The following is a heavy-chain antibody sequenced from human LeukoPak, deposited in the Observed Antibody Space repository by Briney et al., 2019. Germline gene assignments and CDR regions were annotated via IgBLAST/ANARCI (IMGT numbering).Heavy chain of an antibody. D-gene: IGHD6-13*01. J-gene: IGHJ6*03. CDR1: GFTVSSNY. CDR3: ARVAERYSSSWYYYYYYMDV. V-gene: IGHV3-66*01. Sequence: TGGSLRLSCAASGFTVSSNYMSWVRQAPGKGLEWVSVIYSGGSTYYADSVKGRFTISRDSSKNTLYLQMNNLSVEDTAVYYCARVAERYSSSWYYYYYYMDVWGKGTTVTVSS. CDR2: IYSGGST.